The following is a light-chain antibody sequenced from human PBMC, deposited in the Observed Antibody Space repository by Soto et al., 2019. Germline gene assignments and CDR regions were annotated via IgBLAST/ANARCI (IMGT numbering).Light chain of an antibody. V-gene: IGLV2-14*01. CDR1: SSDIGAYNL. Sequence: QSVLTQPASVSGSPGQSVTISCTGTSSDIGAYNLVSWYQHHPDKAPKLMISEVSNRPPGVSDRFAGSQSGNTASLTISGLQSEDEADYYCASLTTTNFVFGTGTKLTVL. J-gene: IGLJ1*01. CDR2: EVS. CDR3: ASLTTTNFV.